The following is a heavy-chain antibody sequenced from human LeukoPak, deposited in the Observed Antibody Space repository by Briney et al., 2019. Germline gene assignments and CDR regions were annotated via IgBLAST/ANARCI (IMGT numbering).Heavy chain of an antibody. CDR3: ARVPRYTYGDGRDY. D-gene: IGHD5-18*01. J-gene: IGHJ4*02. CDR2: IYYSGST. Sequence: PSETLSLTCTVSGGSISSYYWSWIRQPPGKGLEWIGYIYYSGSTNYNPSLKSRVTISVDTSKNQFSLKLSSVTAADTAVYYCARVPRYTYGDGRDYWGQGTLVTVSS. CDR1: GGSISSYY. V-gene: IGHV4-59*01.